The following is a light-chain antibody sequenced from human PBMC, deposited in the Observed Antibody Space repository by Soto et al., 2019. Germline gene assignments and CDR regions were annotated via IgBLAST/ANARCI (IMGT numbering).Light chain of an antibody. CDR1: QGISSA. Sequence: AIQLTQSPSSLSASVGDRVTITCRASQGISSALAWYQQKPGKAPKLLIYDASSLESGVPSRFSGSGSGTDFNLPISSLQPEDFATYYCQQFNNYLLTFGQGTRLEIK. CDR2: DAS. J-gene: IGKJ5*01. V-gene: IGKV1D-13*01. CDR3: QQFNNYLLT.